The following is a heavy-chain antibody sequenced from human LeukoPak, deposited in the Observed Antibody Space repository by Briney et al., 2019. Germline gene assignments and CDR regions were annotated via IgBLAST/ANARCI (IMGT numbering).Heavy chain of an antibody. J-gene: IGHJ4*02. V-gene: IGHV3-23*01. CDR1: GFTFSSYA. Sequence: GGSLRLSCAASGFTFSSYAMSWVRQAPGKGLEWVSAISGSGGSTYYADSVKGRFTISRDNSKNTLYLQMNSLRAEDTAVYYCAKDHSSGWLGPKYYFDYWGQGTLVTVSS. CDR2: ISGSGGST. CDR3: AKDHSSGWLGPKYYFDY. D-gene: IGHD6-19*01.